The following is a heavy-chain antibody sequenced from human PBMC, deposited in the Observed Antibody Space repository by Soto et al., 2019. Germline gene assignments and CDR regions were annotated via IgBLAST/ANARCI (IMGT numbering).Heavy chain of an antibody. J-gene: IGHJ4*02. CDR1: GFTFSSYS. D-gene: IGHD4-17*01. V-gene: IGHV3-21*01. Sequence: GGSLRLSCAASGFTFSSYSMNWVRQAPGKGLEWVSSISSSSSYIYYADSVKGRFTISRDNAKNSLYLQMNSLRAEDTAVYYCARDDRGDYAADYWGQGTLVTVSS. CDR2: ISSSSSYI. CDR3: ARDDRGDYAADY.